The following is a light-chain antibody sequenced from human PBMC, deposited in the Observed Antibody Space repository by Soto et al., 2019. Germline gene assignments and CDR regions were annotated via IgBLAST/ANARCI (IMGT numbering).Light chain of an antibody. J-gene: IGLJ1*01. V-gene: IGLV2-14*01. CDR3: SSYTSSSTLDV. CDR1: SSDVGGYNY. CDR2: EVS. Sequence: QSVLTQPASVSGSPGQSITISCTGTSSDVGGYNYVSWYQQYPGKAPKLMIYEVSNRPSGVSNRFSGSKSGNTASLTISGLQAEDEADYYCSSYTSSSTLDVFGTGTKVTVL.